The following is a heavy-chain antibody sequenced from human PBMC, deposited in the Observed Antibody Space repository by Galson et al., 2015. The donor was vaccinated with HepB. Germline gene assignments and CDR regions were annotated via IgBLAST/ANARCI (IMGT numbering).Heavy chain of an antibody. J-gene: IGHJ2*01. Sequence: PGKGVEWIGYIYYSGRAKYKPSLTSRVTISLDTSRNQFSLKLNSVTAADTAVYYCARHSAHDYDPTGTPYLLWYFDLWGRGTLVTVSS. CDR3: ARHSAHDYDPTGTPYLLWYFDL. D-gene: IGHD3-22*01. CDR2: IYYSGRA. V-gene: IGHV4-59*08.